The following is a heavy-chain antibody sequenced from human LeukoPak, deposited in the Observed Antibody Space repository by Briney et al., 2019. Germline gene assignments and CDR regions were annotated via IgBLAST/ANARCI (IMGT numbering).Heavy chain of an antibody. J-gene: IGHJ6*03. V-gene: IGHV4-61*02. CDR3: ARDGCGGSCFHYYYCYMDV. D-gene: IGHD2-15*01. CDR2: ISTIGIT. CDR1: SGSISSSNYY. Sequence: SETLSLTCTVSSGSISSSNYYWSWIRQPAGKGLEWIGRISTIGITNYNPSLNSRVTISIDTSKNQFSLKLSSVTAADTAVYYCARDGCGGSCFHYYYCYMDVWGKGTTVTISS.